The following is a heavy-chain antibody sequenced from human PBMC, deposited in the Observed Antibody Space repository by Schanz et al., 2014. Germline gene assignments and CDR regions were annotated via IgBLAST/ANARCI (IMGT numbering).Heavy chain of an antibody. J-gene: IGHJ4*02. CDR1: GFTFSIYG. CDR2: VSASGGGP. Sequence: EVHLLESGGGLVQPGGSLRLSCAASGFTFSIYGMSWVRQAPGKGLEWVSLVSASGGGPFYADSVKGRFTISRDNSRNTVYLQMSSLRAEDTAVYYCVKDDRGDVVVVAANYWGQGAQXIVSS. D-gene: IGHD2-15*01. CDR3: VKDDRGDVVVVAANY. V-gene: IGHV3-23*01.